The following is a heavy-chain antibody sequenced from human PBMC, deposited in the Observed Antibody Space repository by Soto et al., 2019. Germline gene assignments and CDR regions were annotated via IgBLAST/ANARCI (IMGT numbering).Heavy chain of an antibody. Sequence: ASVKVSCKASGYTFTSYGISWVRQAPGQGLEWMGWINAGNGNTKYSQKFQGRVTTTRDTSASTAYMELSSLRSEDTAVYYCARTPSWLDYVWGSYRPLYFFDYWGQGTLVPVSS. CDR3: ARTPSWLDYVWGSYRPLYFFDY. J-gene: IGHJ4*02. CDR1: GYTFTSYG. CDR2: INAGNGNT. V-gene: IGHV1-3*01. D-gene: IGHD3-16*02.